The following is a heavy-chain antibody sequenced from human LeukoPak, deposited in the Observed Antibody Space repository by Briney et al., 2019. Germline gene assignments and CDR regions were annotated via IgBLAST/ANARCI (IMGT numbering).Heavy chain of an antibody. CDR2: ISSDGVST. J-gene: IGHJ4*02. CDR1: GFTFSRSP. CDR3: VKETAFYDH. V-gene: IGHV3-64D*06. D-gene: IGHD2/OR15-2a*01. Sequence: QPGGSLRLSCSASGFTFSRSPMHWVRQAPGKGLEYVSAISSDGVSTYYGASVKGRFTISRDNSKNTLYLQMSSLRAEDTALYYCVKETAFYDHWGPGTLVTVSS.